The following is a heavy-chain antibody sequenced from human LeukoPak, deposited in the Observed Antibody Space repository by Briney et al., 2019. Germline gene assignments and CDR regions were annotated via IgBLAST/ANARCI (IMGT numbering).Heavy chain of an antibody. D-gene: IGHD2-15*01. CDR2: VDPEDGET. J-gene: IGHJ3*02. CDR1: GYTFTDYY. V-gene: IGHV1-69-2*01. Sequence: ASVKVSCKVSGYTFTDYYMHWVQQAPGKGLEWMGLVDPEDGETIYAEKFQGRVTITADTSTDTAYMELSSLRSEDTAVYYCATVNCSGGSCQDNDASDIWGQGTMVTVSS. CDR3: ATVNCSGGSCQDNDASDI.